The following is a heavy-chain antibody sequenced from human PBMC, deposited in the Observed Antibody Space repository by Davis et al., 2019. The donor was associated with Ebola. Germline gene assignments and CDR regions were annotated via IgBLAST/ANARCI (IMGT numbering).Heavy chain of an antibody. J-gene: IGHJ6*02. CDR2: ISYDGSNK. CDR3: ARGDTRPLYYYYGMDV. Sequence: GGSLRLSCAASGFTFSSYSMNWVRQAPGKGLEWVAVISYDGSNKYYADSVKGRFTISRDNAKNSLYLQMNSLRAEDTAVYYCARGDTRPLYYYYGMDVWGQGTTVTVSS. D-gene: IGHD3-16*01. CDR1: GFTFSSYS. V-gene: IGHV3-30*03.